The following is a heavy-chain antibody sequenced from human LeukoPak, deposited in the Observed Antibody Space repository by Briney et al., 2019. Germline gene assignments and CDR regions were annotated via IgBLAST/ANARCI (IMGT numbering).Heavy chain of an antibody. CDR3: AREVPPFSVVVTAGAIDS. D-gene: IGHD2-21*02. CDR1: GFTFSSYS. V-gene: IGHV4-59*12. J-gene: IGHJ4*02. Sequence: GSLRLSCAASGFTFSSYSMNWVRQAPGKGLEWIGYIYYSGSTNYNPSLKSRVTISVDTSKNQFSLKLSSVTAADTAVYYCAREVPPFSVVVTAGAIDSWGQGTLVTVSS. CDR2: IYYSGST.